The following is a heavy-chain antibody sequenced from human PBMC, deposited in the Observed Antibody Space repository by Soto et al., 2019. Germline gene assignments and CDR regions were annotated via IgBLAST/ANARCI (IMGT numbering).Heavy chain of an antibody. CDR2: ISSSGSTI. Sequence: GGSLRLSCAASGFTFSDYYMSWIRQAPGKGLEWVSYISSSGSTIYYADSVKGRFTISRDNAKNSLYLQMNSLRAEDTAVYYCARGDSSSLGVRKKGNRFDPWGQGTLVTVSS. D-gene: IGHD6-6*01. CDR1: GFTFSDYY. CDR3: ARGDSSSLGVRKKGNRFDP. V-gene: IGHV3-11*01. J-gene: IGHJ5*02.